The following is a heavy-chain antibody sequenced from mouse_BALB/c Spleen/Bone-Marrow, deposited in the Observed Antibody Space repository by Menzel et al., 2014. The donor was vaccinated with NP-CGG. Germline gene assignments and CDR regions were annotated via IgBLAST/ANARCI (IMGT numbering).Heavy chain of an antibody. CDR3: ARASYGNWFAY. V-gene: IGHV1-4*01. Sequence: VQLQQSGAELARPGASVKMSCKASGYTFTSYTMHWVKQRPGQGLEWIGYINPSSGYTNYNQKFKDKATLTADKSSSTAYMQLSSLTSEDSAVYYCARASYGNWFAYWGQGTLVTVSA. J-gene: IGHJ3*01. CDR1: GYTFTSYT. D-gene: IGHD2-1*01. CDR2: INPSSGYT.